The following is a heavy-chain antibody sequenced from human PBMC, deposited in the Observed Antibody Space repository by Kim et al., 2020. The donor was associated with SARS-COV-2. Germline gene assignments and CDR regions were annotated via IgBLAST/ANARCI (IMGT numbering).Heavy chain of an antibody. Sequence: GGSLRLSCAASGFTFSSYAMSWVRQAPGKGLEWVSAISGSGGSTYYADSVKGRFTISRDNSKNTLYLQMNSLRAEDTAVYYCAKVSGYETITYYYYYGMDVWGQGTTVTVSS. J-gene: IGHJ6*02. D-gene: IGHD6-25*01. CDR1: GFTFSSYA. CDR3: AKVSGYETITYYYYYGMDV. CDR2: ISGSGGST. V-gene: IGHV3-23*01.